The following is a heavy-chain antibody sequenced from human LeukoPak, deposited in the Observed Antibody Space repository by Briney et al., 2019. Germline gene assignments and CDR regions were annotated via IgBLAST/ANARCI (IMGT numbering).Heavy chain of an antibody. CDR1: GGTFGTYA. Sequence: SVKVSCKASGGTFGTYAIEWVRQAPGQGLEWMGGIIPRFGTADYAQKFQGRVTITADESTSTAYMELSSLRSEDTAVYYCARAAGEEMATITSHFDYWGQGTLVTVSS. CDR3: ARAAGEEMATITSHFDY. CDR2: IIPRFGTA. V-gene: IGHV1-69*13. J-gene: IGHJ4*02. D-gene: IGHD5-24*01.